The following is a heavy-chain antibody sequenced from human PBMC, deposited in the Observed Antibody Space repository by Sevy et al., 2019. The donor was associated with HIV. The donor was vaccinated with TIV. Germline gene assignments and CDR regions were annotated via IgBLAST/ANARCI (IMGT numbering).Heavy chain of an antibody. CDR3: AREVTRGGYHLNVDY. J-gene: IGHJ4*02. CDR1: GFTFSSYS. D-gene: IGHD3-22*01. Sequence: GGSLRLSCAASGFTFSSYSMNWVRQAPGKGLEWVSYISSSSSTIYYADSVKGRFTISRDNAKNSLYLQMNSLRDEDTAVYYCAREVTRGGYHLNVDYWGQGTLVTVSS. CDR2: ISSSSSTI. V-gene: IGHV3-48*02.